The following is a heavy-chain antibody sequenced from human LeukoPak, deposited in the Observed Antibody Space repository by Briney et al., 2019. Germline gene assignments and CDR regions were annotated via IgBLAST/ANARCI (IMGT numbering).Heavy chain of an antibody. CDR3: ARGLPDSYYDFWSGYHDAFDI. D-gene: IGHD3-3*01. Sequence: ASVKVSCKASGYTFTSYYTDWVRQATGQGLEWMGWMNPNSGNTGYAQKFQGRVTMTRNTSIRTAYMELSSQRSEDTAVYYCARGLPDSYYDFWSGYHDAFDIWGQGTMVTVSS. CDR1: GYTFTSYY. V-gene: IGHV1-8*01. J-gene: IGHJ3*02. CDR2: MNPNSGNT.